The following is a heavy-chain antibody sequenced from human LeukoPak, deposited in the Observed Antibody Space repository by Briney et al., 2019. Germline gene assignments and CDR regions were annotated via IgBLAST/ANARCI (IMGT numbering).Heavy chain of an antibody. CDR3: ARERRSVAGTLYYFDY. J-gene: IGHJ4*02. Sequence: SETLSLTCTVSGDSISSYYWSWIRQPPGKGLEWIGYIYYSGSTNYNPSLKSRVTISVDTSKNQFSPKLSSVTAADTAVYYCARERRSVAGTLYYFDYWGQGTLVTVSS. D-gene: IGHD6-19*01. V-gene: IGHV4-59*01. CDR1: GDSISSYY. CDR2: IYYSGST.